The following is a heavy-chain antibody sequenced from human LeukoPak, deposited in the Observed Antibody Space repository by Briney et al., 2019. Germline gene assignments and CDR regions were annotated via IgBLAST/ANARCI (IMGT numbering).Heavy chain of an antibody. CDR3: TRGRDTTGYFVY. Sequence: ASVKVSCKASGYTFTNYTINWVRLAPGQGLEWMEWIDTNTGNPTHAQGFAGRFVFSLDTSVTTTYLQISSLKAEDTAVYFCTRGRDTTGYFVYWGQGTLVTVSS. D-gene: IGHD3-22*01. CDR2: IDTNTGNP. CDR1: GYTFTNYT. J-gene: IGHJ4*02. V-gene: IGHV7-4-1*02.